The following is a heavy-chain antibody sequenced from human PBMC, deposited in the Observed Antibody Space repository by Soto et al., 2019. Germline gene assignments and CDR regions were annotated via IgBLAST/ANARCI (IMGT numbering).Heavy chain of an antibody. CDR2: INAGNGNT. V-gene: IGHV1-3*01. CDR1: GYTFTSYA. J-gene: IGHJ4*02. Sequence: GASVKVSCKASGYTFTSYAMHWVRQAPGQRLEWMGWINAGNGNTKYSQKFQGRVTITRDTSASTAYMELSSLRSEDTAVYYCARWPDYGGNSVLGYFDYWGQGTLVTVS. D-gene: IGHD4-17*01. CDR3: ARWPDYGGNSVLGYFDY.